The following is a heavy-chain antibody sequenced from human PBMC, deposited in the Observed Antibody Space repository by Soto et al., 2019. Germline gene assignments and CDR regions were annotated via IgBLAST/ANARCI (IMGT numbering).Heavy chain of an antibody. CDR3: ARERRTTGSERRGRNYYYMDV. CDR1: GGSISSYY. CDR2: IYYSGST. J-gene: IGHJ6*03. D-gene: IGHD1-1*01. V-gene: IGHV4-59*01. Sequence: SETLSLTCTVSGGSISSYYWSWIRQPPGKGLEWIGYIYYSGSTNYNPSLKSRVTISVDTSKNQFSLKLSSVTAADTAVYYCARERRTTGSERRGRNYYYMDVWGKGTTVT.